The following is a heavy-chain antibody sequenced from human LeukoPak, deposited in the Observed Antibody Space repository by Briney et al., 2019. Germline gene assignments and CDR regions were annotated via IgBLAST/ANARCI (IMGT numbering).Heavy chain of an antibody. CDR3: AKDRLKLGHWYFDL. J-gene: IGHJ2*01. CDR1: GFTFSSYA. V-gene: IGHV3-23*01. Sequence: PGGSLRLSCAAYGFTFSSYAMSWVRQAPGKGLEWVSAISGSGGSTYYADSVKGRFTISRDNSRNTLYLQMNSLRAEDTAVYYCAKDRLKLGHWYFDLSGPGTLVTVSS. CDR2: ISGSGGST. D-gene: IGHD7-27*01.